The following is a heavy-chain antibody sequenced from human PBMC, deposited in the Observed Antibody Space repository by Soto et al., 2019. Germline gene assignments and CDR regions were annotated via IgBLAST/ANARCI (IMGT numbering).Heavy chain of an antibody. D-gene: IGHD3-10*01. CDR1: GYSFTSYW. CDR2: IDPSDSYT. J-gene: IGHJ6*02. CDR3: ASLAMVRGVPTDGMDV. V-gene: IGHV5-10-1*01. Sequence: EVQLVQSGAEVKKPGESLRISCKGSGYSFTSYWISWVRQMPGKGLEWMGRIDPSDSYTNYSPSFQGHVTISADKSISTAYLQWSSLKASDTAMDYCASLAMVRGVPTDGMDVWGQGTTATVSS.